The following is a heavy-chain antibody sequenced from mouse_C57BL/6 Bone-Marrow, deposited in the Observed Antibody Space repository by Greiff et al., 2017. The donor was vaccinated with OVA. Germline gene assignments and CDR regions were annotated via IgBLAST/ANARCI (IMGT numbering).Heavy chain of an antibody. CDR1: GYTFTRYD. CDR3: ARDEYYLYAMDY. V-gene: IGHV1-81*01. D-gene: IGHD1-1*02. J-gene: IGHJ4*01. CDR2: IYPRSGNT. Sequence: QVQLQQSGAELARPGASVKLSCKASGYTFTRYDISWVKQRTGQGLEWIGEIYPRSGNTYYNEKFKGKATLTADTSSSTAYMELRSLTSEDSAVYFCARDEYYLYAMDYWGQGTSVTVSS.